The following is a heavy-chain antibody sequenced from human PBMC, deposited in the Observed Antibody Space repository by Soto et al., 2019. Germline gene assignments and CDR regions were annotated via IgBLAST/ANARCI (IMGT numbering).Heavy chain of an antibody. J-gene: IGHJ4*02. CDR1: GYRFSEYA. D-gene: IGHD2-21*01. V-gene: IGHV3-23*01. CDR2: VTSSAIAT. CDR3: AKATSATCTGSICYSFDY. Sequence: PGGSLRLSCVGSGYRFSEYAMAWIRQDPGKGLEWVTGVTSSAIATYYADSVKGRFTVSRDSSKNTLSLQMNSLRPEDTALYYCAKATSATCTGSICYSFDYWGQGTLVTVSS.